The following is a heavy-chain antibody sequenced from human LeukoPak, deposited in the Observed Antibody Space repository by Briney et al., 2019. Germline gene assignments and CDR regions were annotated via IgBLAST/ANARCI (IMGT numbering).Heavy chain of an antibody. CDR3: AGTLRDGYNKGGFDY. V-gene: IGHV4-38-2*01. CDR1: GYSISSGYY. CDR2: IYHSGST. Sequence: SETLSLTCAVSGYSISSGYYWGWIRPPPGKGLEWIGSIYHSGSTYYNPSLKSRVTISVDTPKNQFSLKLSSVTAADTAVYYCAGTLRDGYNKGGFDYWGQGTLVTVSS. J-gene: IGHJ4*02. D-gene: IGHD5-24*01.